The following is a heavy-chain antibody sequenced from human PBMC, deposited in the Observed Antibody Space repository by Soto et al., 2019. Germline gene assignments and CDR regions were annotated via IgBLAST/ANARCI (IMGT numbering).Heavy chain of an antibody. CDR3: ARGDSNSWSDF. D-gene: IGHD6-13*01. Sequence: QVQLVESGGGVVQPGRSLRLSCAASGFTFRSYAMDWVRQAPGKGIEWVAVISYDGANKYYADYVRGRFTISRDNSKNTLTLQMNSLRPEDTAVYYCARGDSNSWSDFWGQGTLVTVSS. CDR1: GFTFRSYA. V-gene: IGHV3-30*01. J-gene: IGHJ4*02. CDR2: ISYDGANK.